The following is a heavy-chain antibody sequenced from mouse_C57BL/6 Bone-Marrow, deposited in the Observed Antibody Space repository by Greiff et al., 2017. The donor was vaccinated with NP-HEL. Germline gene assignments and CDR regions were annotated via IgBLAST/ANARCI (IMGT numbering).Heavy chain of an antibody. D-gene: IGHD1-1*01. CDR2: IDPSDSYT. Sequence: QVQLQQPGAELVRPGTSVKLSCKASGYTFTSYWMHWVKQRPGQGLEWIGVIDPSDSYTNYNQKFKGKATLTVDTSSSTAYMQLSSLTSEDSAVYYCASPYYYGSSARWYFDVWGTGTTVTVSS. J-gene: IGHJ1*03. CDR3: ASPYYYGSSARWYFDV. CDR1: GYTFTSYW. V-gene: IGHV1-59*01.